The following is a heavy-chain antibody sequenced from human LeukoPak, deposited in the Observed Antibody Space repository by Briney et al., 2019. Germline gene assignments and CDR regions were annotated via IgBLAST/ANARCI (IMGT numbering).Heavy chain of an antibody. V-gene: IGHV3-48*01. CDR2: ISSSSTI. J-gene: IGHJ5*02. CDR1: GFTFSSYS. Sequence: GGSLRLSCAASGFTFSSYSMNWVRQAPGKGLEWVSYISSSSTIYYADSVKGRFTISRDNAKNSLYLQMNSLRAEDTAVYYCARGGYSSGPFDPWGQGTLVTVSS. CDR3: ARGGYSSGPFDP. D-gene: IGHD6-19*01.